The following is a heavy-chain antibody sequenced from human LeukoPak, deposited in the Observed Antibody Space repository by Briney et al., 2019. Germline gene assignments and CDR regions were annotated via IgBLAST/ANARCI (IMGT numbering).Heavy chain of an antibody. Sequence: ASVKVSCKASGYTFTSYYMHWVRQAPGQGLEWMGIINPSGGSTSYAQKFQGRVTMTRDTSTSTVYMELSSLRSEDTAVYYCARSIYDFWSGYYRVGFDYWGRGTLVTVSS. CDR3: ARSIYDFWSGYYRVGFDY. CDR2: INPSGGST. D-gene: IGHD3-3*01. J-gene: IGHJ4*02. CDR1: GYTFTSYY. V-gene: IGHV1-46*01.